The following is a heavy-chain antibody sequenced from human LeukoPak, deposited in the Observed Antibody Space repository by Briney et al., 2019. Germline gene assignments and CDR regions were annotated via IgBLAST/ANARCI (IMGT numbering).Heavy chain of an antibody. CDR2: IYSGGTT. D-gene: IGHD1-7*01. CDR1: GFTGSSDY. V-gene: IGHV3-53*01. J-gene: IGHJ4*02. CDR3: ARASNWNYPDY. Sequence: GGYLTLSCAASGFTGSSDYMNWLPQAPGKELEGVIVIYSGGTTYYADFVKGRFSIARDNTKNTLYLQMNSLRAEDTAVYYCARASNWNYPDYWGQGTLVTVSS.